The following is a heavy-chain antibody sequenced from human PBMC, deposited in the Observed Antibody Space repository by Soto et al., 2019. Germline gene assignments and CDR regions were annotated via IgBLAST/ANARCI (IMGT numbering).Heavy chain of an antibody. CDR2: IYYSGST. D-gene: IGHD6-19*01. CDR1: GGSISSYY. J-gene: IGHJ4*02. Sequence: SETLSLTCTVSGGSISSYYWSWIRQPPGKGLEWIGYIYYSGSTNYNPSLKSRVTISVDTSKNQFSLKLSSVTAADTAVYYCARLTAVAGTTDYFDYWGQGTLVTVSS. V-gene: IGHV4-59*01. CDR3: ARLTAVAGTTDYFDY.